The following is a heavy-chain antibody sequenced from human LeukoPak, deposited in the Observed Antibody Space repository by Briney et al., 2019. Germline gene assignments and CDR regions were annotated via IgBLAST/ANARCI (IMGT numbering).Heavy chain of an antibody. D-gene: IGHD2-21*01. CDR1: GDSLSSRKYY. CDR3: ARDYCGGPPCYPDY. Sequence: SETLSLTCTVSGDSLSSRKYYWNWIRQPPGKTLEWIGYFHSSGNTIYNPSLKSRATISADTSKNQFSLPVTSVTAADTAFYYCARDYCGGPPCYPDYWGQGTLV. J-gene: IGHJ4*02. V-gene: IGHV4-61*01. CDR2: FHSSGNT.